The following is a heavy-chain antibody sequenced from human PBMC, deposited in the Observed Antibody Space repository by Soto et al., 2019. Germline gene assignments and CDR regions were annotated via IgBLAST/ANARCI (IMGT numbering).Heavy chain of an antibody. V-gene: IGHV3-30-3*01. D-gene: IGHD6-19*01. CDR1: GFTFSSYA. CDR3: ARAVGIAVAGSWFDP. Sequence: GGSLRLSCAASGFTFSSYAMHWVRQAPGKGLEWVAVISYDGSNKYYADSVKGRFTISRDNSKNTLYLQMNSLRAEDTAVYYCARAVGIAVAGSWFDPWGQGTRVTVSS. CDR2: ISYDGSNK. J-gene: IGHJ5*02.